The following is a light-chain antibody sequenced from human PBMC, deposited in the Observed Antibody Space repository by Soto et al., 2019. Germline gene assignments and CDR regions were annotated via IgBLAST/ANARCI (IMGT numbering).Light chain of an antibody. Sequence: IQMTQSPSTLSASVGDRVTITCRASQSMSYWLAWYQQKPGKAPKLLIYKATNLESGVPSRFSGSGSGTEFTLTISSLQSDDFATYYCQQYNNYWGLTFGGGTKVEIK. CDR3: QQYNNYWGLT. V-gene: IGKV1-5*03. CDR2: KAT. CDR1: QSMSYW. J-gene: IGKJ4*01.